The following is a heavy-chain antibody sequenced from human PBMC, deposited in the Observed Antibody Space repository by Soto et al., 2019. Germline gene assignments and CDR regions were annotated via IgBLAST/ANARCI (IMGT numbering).Heavy chain of an antibody. CDR3: ARDLWGYCGTDCYPLDV. CDR1: GGSISGYY. V-gene: IGHV4-59*01. J-gene: IGHJ6*02. CDR2: MYNTGST. Sequence: SETLSLTCTVSGGSISGYYWSWIRQPPGKGLEWIGYMYNTGSTVYNPSFKSRVTISVDTSKSQLSLRLNSLTAADTAVYYCARDLWGYCGTDCYPLDVWGQGTTVTVSS. D-gene: IGHD2-21*02.